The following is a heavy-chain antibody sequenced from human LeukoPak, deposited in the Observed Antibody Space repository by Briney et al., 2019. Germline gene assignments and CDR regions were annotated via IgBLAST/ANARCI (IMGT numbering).Heavy chain of an antibody. CDR1: GGSISSGGYY. CDR3: ARQVVAASYYFDY. J-gene: IGHJ4*02. CDR2: IYYSGST. D-gene: IGHD2-15*01. Sequence: SQTLSLTCTVSGGSISSGGYYWSWIRQHPGKGLEWIGYIYYSGSTYYNPSLKSRVTISVDTSKNQFSLKLSSVTAADTAVYYCARQVVAASYYFDYWGQGTLVTVSS. V-gene: IGHV4-31*03.